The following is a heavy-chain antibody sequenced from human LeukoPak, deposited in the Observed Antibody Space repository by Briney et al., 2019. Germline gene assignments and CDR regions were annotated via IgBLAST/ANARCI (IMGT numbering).Heavy chain of an antibody. D-gene: IGHD1-1*01. CDR2: LSGNGHST. CDR1: GFTFSSYA. CDR3: TKGIELERPFDY. V-gene: IGHV3-23*01. Sequence: PGGSLRLSCAASGFTFSSYAMSWVRQAPGKGLEWVSTLSGNGHSTYDADSVKGRFTISRDYSKNTLHPQMNSLRAEDTAVYYCTKGIELERPFDYWGQGTLVTVSS. J-gene: IGHJ4*02.